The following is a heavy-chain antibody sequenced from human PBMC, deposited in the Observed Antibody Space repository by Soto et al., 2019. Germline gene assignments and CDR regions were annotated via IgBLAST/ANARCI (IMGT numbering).Heavy chain of an antibody. CDR2: IWYDGSNK. D-gene: IGHD5-18*01. J-gene: IGHJ4*02. V-gene: IGHV3-33*01. CDR3: ARDRRLDSPPGDY. CDR1: GFTFSSYG. Sequence: QVQLVESGGGVVQPGRSLRLSCAASGFTFSSYGMHWVRQAPGKGREWVAVIWYDGSNKYYADSVKGRFTISRDNSKNTLYLQMNSLRAEDTAVYYCARDRRLDSPPGDYWGQGTLVTVSS.